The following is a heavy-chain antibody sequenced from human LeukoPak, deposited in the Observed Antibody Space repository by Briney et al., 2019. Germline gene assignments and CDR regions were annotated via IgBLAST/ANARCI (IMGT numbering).Heavy chain of an antibody. CDR2: ISGSAGST. D-gene: IGHD4-23*01. J-gene: IGHJ4*02. CDR3: PKDPSLDGGNPNGYFDP. V-gene: IGHV3-23*01. Sequence: WGSLRLSCAASGVTFSSYAMNWVRQAPGKGLEWVSIISGSAGSTYYANSVKGRFTISTDNSKNTLFLQMNSLRADDTPVYYCPKDPSLDGGNPNGYFDPWGQGPLVTVSA. CDR1: GVTFSSYA.